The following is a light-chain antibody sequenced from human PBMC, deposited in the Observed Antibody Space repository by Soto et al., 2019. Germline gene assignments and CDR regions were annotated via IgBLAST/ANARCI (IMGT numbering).Light chain of an antibody. Sequence: QAGLTQPPPASGSPGQSVTISCTGTSSDVGGYNFVSWYQHFPGKAPKLIIYEVTKRPSGVPDRFSGSKSGNTASLTVSGLQTDDEADYYCSSYGGSNNCVFGTGTKVTVL. CDR1: SSDVGGYNF. CDR2: EVT. V-gene: IGLV2-8*01. J-gene: IGLJ1*01. CDR3: SSYGGSNNCV.